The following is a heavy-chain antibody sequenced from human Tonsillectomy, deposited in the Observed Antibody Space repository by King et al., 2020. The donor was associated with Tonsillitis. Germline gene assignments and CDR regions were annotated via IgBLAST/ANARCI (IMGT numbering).Heavy chain of an antibody. CDR2: IDPNGGST. CDR1: GYTCTNYY. V-gene: IGHV1-46*03. D-gene: IGHD1-1*01. J-gene: IGHJ5*02. CDR3: ARYRGLETGGLDP. Sequence: QLVQSGAEVKKPGASVKVSCKSSGYTCTNYYMHWVRQAPGQGLEWMGIIDPNGGSTTYAQNFKGRVTMTRDTTTSTVYMELSNLRSEDTAVYYCARYRGLETGGLDPWGQGTLVTVSS.